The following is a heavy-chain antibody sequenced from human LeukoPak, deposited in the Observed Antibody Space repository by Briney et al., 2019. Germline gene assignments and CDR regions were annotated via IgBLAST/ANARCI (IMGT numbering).Heavy chain of an antibody. V-gene: IGHV3-7*01. CDR1: GFTFSSYW. J-gene: IGHJ4*02. CDR3: ARAGGYASSWAY. Sequence: PGGSLRLSCAASGFTFSSYWMSWVRQAPGKGLEWVANIKQDGSEKNYVDSVKGRFTISRDNAKNSLDLQMNSLRGEDTAVYYCARAGGYASSWAYWGQGTLVTVTS. D-gene: IGHD5-12*01. CDR2: IKQDGSEK.